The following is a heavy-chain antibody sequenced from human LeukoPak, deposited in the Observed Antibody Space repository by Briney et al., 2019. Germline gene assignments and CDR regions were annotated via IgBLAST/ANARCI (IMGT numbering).Heavy chain of an antibody. CDR2: IHSGGST. J-gene: IGHJ4*02. V-gene: IGHV3-53*01. CDR1: GFTVSSKY. D-gene: IGHD1-26*01. CDR3: ARVGSTLPFDY. Sequence: PGTSLRLSCAASGFTVSSKYMSWVRQAPGKGLEWVSLIHSGGSTHYADSVKGRFTISRDNSKNTLYLQMNSLRADDTAVYYCARVGSTLPFDYWGQGTLVTVSS.